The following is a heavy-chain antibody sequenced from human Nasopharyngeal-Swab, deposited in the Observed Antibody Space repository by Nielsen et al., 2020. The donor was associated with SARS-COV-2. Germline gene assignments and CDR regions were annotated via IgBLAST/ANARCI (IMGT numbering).Heavy chain of an antibody. CDR3: AREPRLGFDSRYYGMDV. CDR2: IYYSGSA. CDR1: GGSTSSSSYY. V-gene: IGHV4-39*02. J-gene: IGHJ6*02. Sequence: SETLSLTCTVSGGSTSSSSYYWGWIRQPPGKGLEWIGSIYYSGSAYYNPSLKSRVTISVDTSKNQFSLKLSSVTAADTAVYYCAREPRLGFDSRYYGMDVWGQGTTVTVSS. D-gene: IGHD3-9*01.